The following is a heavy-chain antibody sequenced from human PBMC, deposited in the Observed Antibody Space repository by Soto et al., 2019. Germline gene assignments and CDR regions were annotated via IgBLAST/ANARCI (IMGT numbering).Heavy chain of an antibody. V-gene: IGHV6-1*01. Sequence: PSQTLSLTCAISGDSVSSNSAAWNWIRQSPSRGLEWLGRTYYRSKWYNDYAVSVKSRITINPDTSKNQFSLQLNSVTPEDTAVYYCARVVGLAAAGTVAWFAPRGQRTLVTVSS. J-gene: IGHJ5*02. D-gene: IGHD6-13*01. CDR3: ARVVGLAAAGTVAWFAP. CDR2: TYYRSKWYN. CDR1: GDSVSSNSAA.